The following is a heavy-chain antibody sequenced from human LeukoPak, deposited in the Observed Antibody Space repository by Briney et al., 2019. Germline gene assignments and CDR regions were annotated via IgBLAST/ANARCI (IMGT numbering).Heavy chain of an antibody. Sequence: GGSLRLSCAASGFTFSSSWLHWVRQAPGERLVWVSRMNGDGSSTDYADSVKGRFTISRDNAKNTLYLQMKSLGAEDTAVYYCARAGNYRFDYWGQGTLVTVSS. V-gene: IGHV3-74*01. CDR1: GFTFSSSW. CDR2: MNGDGSST. D-gene: IGHD1-7*01. J-gene: IGHJ4*02. CDR3: ARAGNYRFDY.